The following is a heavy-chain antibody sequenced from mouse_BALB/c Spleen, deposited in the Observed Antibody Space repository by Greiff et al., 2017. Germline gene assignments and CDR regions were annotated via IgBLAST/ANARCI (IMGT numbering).Heavy chain of an antibody. CDR1: GYTFTSYW. Sequence: VKLQESGAELARPGASVKLSCKASGYTFTSYWMQWVKQRPGQGLEWIGAIYPGDGDTRYTQKFKGKATLTADKSSSTAYMQLSSLASEDSAVYYCAMYGNYNYWGQGTTLTVSS. V-gene: IGHV1-87*01. D-gene: IGHD2-10*02. CDR3: AMYGNYNY. J-gene: IGHJ2*01. CDR2: IYPGDGDT.